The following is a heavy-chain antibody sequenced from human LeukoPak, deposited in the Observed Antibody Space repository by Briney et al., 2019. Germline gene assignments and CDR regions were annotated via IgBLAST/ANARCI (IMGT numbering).Heavy chain of an antibody. CDR1: GGTFSSYA. J-gene: IGHJ4*02. CDR2: IIPIFGTA. D-gene: IGHD5-24*01. CDR3: ASVKFSRDGYIGFDY. Sequence: ASVKVSCKASGGTFSSYAISWVRQAPGQGLEWMGGIIPIFGTANYAQKFQGRVTITTDESTSTAYMELSSLRSEDTAVYYCASVKFSRDGYIGFDYWGQGTLVTVSS. V-gene: IGHV1-69*05.